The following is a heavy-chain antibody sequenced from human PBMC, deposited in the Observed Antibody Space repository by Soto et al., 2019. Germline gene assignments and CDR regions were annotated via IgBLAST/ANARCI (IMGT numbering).Heavy chain of an antibody. V-gene: IGHV1-69*13. Sequence: SVKVSCKASVGAFNNYPISWVRQAPGQGLEWMGGIFPRLGTTTYAQKEQGRVSMTADESTSTVYMELSGLRSEDTAIYYCAIDACCCGGDCYSLVYWGQGTLVTVSS. CDR2: IFPRLGTT. CDR3: AIDACCCGGDCYSLVY. D-gene: IGHD2-21*02. J-gene: IGHJ4*02. CDR1: VGAFNNYP.